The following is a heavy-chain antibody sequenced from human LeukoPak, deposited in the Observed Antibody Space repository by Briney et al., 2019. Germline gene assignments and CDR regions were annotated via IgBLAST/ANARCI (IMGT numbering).Heavy chain of an antibody. Sequence: GGSLRLSCAASGFTLSSYWMHSVRQAPGKGLVWVSHINTDGTATTYADSVKGRFTISRDNAKNTLYLQMNSLRAEDTAVYYCVRDSNLSFDYWGQGALVTVSS. CDR3: VRDSNLSFDY. D-gene: IGHD1-14*01. CDR2: INTDGTAT. CDR1: GFTLSSYW. J-gene: IGHJ4*02. V-gene: IGHV3-74*01.